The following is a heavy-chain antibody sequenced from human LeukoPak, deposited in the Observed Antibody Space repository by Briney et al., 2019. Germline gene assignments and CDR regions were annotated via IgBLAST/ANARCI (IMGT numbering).Heavy chain of an antibody. CDR2: ISYDGSNK. Sequence: GGSLRLSCAASGFTFSSYAMHWVRQAPGKGLEWVAVISYDGSNKYYADSAKGRFTISRDNSKNTLYLQMNSLRAEDTAVYYCARDRRWLAAFDYWGQGTLVTVSS. CDR3: ARDRRWLAAFDY. D-gene: IGHD2-15*01. V-gene: IGHV3-30-3*01. J-gene: IGHJ4*02. CDR1: GFTFSSYA.